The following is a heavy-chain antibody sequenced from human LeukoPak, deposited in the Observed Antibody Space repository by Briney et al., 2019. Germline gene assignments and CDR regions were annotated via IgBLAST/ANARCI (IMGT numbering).Heavy chain of an antibody. J-gene: IGHJ4*02. CDR2: INPNSGAT. D-gene: IGHD5-12*01. CDR1: GYTFTDYY. V-gene: IGHV1-2*02. Sequence: ASVKVSCEASGYTFTDYYIHWVRQAPGQGLEWMAWINPNSGATNYAQKFQGRVTVTRVTSISTAYMELSSLRSDDTAVFYCASVYSAYDLSQLDYWGQGTLLTVSS. CDR3: ASVYSAYDLSQLDY.